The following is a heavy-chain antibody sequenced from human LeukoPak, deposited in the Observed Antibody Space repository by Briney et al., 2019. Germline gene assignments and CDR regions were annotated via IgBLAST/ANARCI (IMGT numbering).Heavy chain of an antibody. V-gene: IGHV1-69*05. CDR2: IIPIFGTA. Sequence: EASVKVSCKASGGTFSSYAISWVRQAPGQGLEWMGGIIPIFGTANYAQKFQGRVTITTDESTSTAYMELSSLRSEDTAVYYCARAPTRDRGLFDYWGQGTLVTVSS. D-gene: IGHD3-10*01. CDR3: ARAPTRDRGLFDY. J-gene: IGHJ4*02. CDR1: GGTFSSYA.